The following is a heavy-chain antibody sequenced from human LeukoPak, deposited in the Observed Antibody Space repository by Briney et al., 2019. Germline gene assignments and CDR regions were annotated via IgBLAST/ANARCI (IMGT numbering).Heavy chain of an antibody. D-gene: IGHD6-13*01. V-gene: IGHV3-23*01. CDR3: AKARIAAAGTGAFDV. J-gene: IGHJ3*01. CDR2: FSATDGSA. Sequence: GGSLRLSCAASGYTVSSYGMTWVRLAPGKGLEWVSAFSATDGSAQYAESVKGRFTISRDNSKNSLYLQMNSLRDEDTAVYYCAKARIAAAGTGAFDVWGQGTMVTVSS. CDR1: GYTVSSYG.